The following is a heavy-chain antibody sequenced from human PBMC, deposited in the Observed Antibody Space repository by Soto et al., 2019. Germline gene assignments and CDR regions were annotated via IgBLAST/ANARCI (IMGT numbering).Heavy chain of an antibody. CDR3: ATWLQREHAYDV. CDR1: GMTVSGKKY. D-gene: IGHD1-1*01. CDR2: VYDADGK. V-gene: IGHV3-53*01. J-gene: IGHJ3*01. Sequence: VGSLRLSCAVVGMTVSGKKYVAWVRQAPGKGLEWVSGVYDADGKYYADSVKGRFTTSRDSSKTIVYLEMNDLGPEDTAIYYCATWLQREHAYDVWGQGTTVTVSS.